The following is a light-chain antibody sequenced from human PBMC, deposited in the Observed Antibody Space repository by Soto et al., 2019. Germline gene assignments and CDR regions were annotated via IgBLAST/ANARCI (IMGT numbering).Light chain of an antibody. Sequence: SYELTQPPSVSVAPGQTARITCGGNNIGSKSVHWYQQKPGQAPVLVVYDDSDRPSGIPARFSGSNSGNTATLTISRVEAGDEADYYCQVWDSSSDHPHVVFGGGTKLTVL. CDR3: QVWDSSSDHPHVV. CDR1: NIGSKS. V-gene: IGLV3-21*02. CDR2: DDS. J-gene: IGLJ2*01.